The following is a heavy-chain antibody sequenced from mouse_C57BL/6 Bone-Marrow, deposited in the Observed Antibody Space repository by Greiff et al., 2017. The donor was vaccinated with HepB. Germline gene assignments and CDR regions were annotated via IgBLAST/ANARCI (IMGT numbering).Heavy chain of an antibody. CDR1: GYTFTSYW. J-gene: IGHJ3*01. CDR3: ARRGYPSWFAY. Sequence: VQLQQSGAELVKPGASVKLSCKASGYTFTSYWMHWVKQRPGQGLEWIGMIHPNSGSTNYNEKFKSKATLTVDKSSSTAYMQLSSLTSEDSAVYYCARRGYPSWFAYWGQGTLVTVSA. CDR2: IHPNSGST. D-gene: IGHD2-2*01. V-gene: IGHV1-64*01.